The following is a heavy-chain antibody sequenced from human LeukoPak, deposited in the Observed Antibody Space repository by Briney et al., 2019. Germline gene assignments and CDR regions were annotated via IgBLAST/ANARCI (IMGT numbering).Heavy chain of an antibody. V-gene: IGHV1-18*01. CDR2: ISAYNGIT. CDR1: GYTFTSYG. Sequence: ASVKVSCKASGYTFTSYGISWVRQAPGQGLEWMGWISAYNGITNYAQKLQGRVTMTTDTSTSTAYMELRSLRSDDTAVYYCARGATIFGVVGWEGMDVWGQGTTVTVSS. D-gene: IGHD3-3*01. J-gene: IGHJ6*02. CDR3: ARGATIFGVVGWEGMDV.